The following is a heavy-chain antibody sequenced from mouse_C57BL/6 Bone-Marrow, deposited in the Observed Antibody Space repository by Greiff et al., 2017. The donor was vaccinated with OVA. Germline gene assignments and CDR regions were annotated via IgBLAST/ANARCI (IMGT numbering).Heavy chain of an antibody. J-gene: IGHJ4*01. CDR2: IYPRSGNT. Sequence: VQLQQFGAELARPGASVKLSCKASGYTFTSYGISWVKQRTGQGLEWIGEIYPRSGNTYYNEKFKGKATLTADKSSSTAYMELRSLTSEDSAVYFCARRLRRGGDYWGQGTSVTVSS. V-gene: IGHV1-81*01. CDR3: ARRLRRGGDY. CDR1: GYTFTSYG. D-gene: IGHD2-4*01.